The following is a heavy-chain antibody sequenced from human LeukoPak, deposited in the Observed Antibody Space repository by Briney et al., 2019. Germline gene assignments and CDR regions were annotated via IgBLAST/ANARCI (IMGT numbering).Heavy chain of an antibody. CDR1: GFTFSSYA. Sequence: GGSLRLSCAASGFTFSSYAMHWVRQAPGKGLEWVAVISYDGSTKYYPDSVKGRFTISRDNSKNTLYLQMNSLIGEDTAVYYCARDPLPSSSWCDYWRQGTVVSVSS. CDR2: ISYDGSTK. D-gene: IGHD6-13*01. CDR3: ARDPLPSSSWCDY. V-gene: IGHV3-30*04. J-gene: IGHJ4*02.